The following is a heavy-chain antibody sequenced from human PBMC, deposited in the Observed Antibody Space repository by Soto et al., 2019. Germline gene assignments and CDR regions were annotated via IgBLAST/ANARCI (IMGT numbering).Heavy chain of an antibody. CDR3: ARDLVGSYSGCLDY. CDR1: GYTFTNYA. CDR2: INAGNGDT. V-gene: IGHV1-3*01. J-gene: IGHJ4*02. D-gene: IGHD1-26*01. Sequence: VASVKVSCKASGYTFTNYAFHWVRQAPGQGLEWLGWINAGNGDTKYSQKFQGRVTITTDTSASTAYMELNSLRSEDTAVYYCARDLVGSYSGCLDYWGQGTLVTVSS.